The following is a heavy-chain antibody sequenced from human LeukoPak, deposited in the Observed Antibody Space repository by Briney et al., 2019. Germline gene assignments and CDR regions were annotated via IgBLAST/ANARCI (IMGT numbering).Heavy chain of an antibody. V-gene: IGHV3-23*01. J-gene: IGHJ5*02. D-gene: IGHD3-10*01. Sequence: PGGSLRLSCAASGFTFSSYAMSWVRQAPGKGLEWVSAISGSGGSTYYADSVKGRFTISRDNSKNTLYLQMNSLRAEDTAVYYCAKDQGPQWFGDNWFDPWGQGTLVTVSS. CDR3: AKDQGPQWFGDNWFDP. CDR2: ISGSGGST. CDR1: GFTFSSYA.